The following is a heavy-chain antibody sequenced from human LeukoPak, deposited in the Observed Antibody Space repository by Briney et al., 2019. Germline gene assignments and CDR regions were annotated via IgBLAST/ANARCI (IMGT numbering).Heavy chain of an antibody. CDR2: INWNGEST. CDR3: AKSIANLAFDI. CDR1: GFPFDNSG. Sequence: GGSLRLSCAASGFPFDNSGMTWVRQAPGKGLKWVSGINWNGESTGYADSVKGRFTTSRDNAENSLYLQMNSLRAEDTALYYCAKSIANLAFDIWGQGTMVTVSS. V-gene: IGHV3-20*04. J-gene: IGHJ3*02. D-gene: IGHD6-6*01.